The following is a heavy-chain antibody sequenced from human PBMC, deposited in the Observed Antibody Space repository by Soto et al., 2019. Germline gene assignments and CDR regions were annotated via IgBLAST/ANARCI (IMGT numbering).Heavy chain of an antibody. CDR1: GFTFSSYA. CDR2: ISGSDGST. V-gene: IGHV3-23*01. D-gene: IGHD6-13*01. CDR3: ARRSSSWYFEY. J-gene: IGHJ4*02. Sequence: EVQLLESGGGLVQPGGSLRLSCAASGFTFSSYAMHWVRQAPGKGLEWVSVISGSDGSTYYADSVKGRFTISRDNSKNTLKLQMNSLSAEDTAVYYCARRSSSWYFEYWGQGTLVTVSS.